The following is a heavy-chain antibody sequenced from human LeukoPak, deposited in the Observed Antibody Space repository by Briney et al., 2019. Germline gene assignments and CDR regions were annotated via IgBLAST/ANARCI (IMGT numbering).Heavy chain of an antibody. Sequence: GSSVKVSCKASGYTFTGYYMHWVRQAPGQGLEWMGWINPNSGGTNYAQKFQGRVTMTRDTSISTAYMELSRLRSDDTAVYYCARGVIAVAGTFDYWGQGTLVTVSS. CDR3: ARGVIAVAGTFDY. J-gene: IGHJ4*02. D-gene: IGHD6-19*01. CDR2: INPNSGGT. V-gene: IGHV1-2*02. CDR1: GYTFTGYY.